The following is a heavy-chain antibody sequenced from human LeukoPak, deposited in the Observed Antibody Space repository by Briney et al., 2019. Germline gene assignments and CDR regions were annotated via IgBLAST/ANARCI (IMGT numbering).Heavy chain of an antibody. CDR2: IRQDGSEK. CDR1: GFTFSSYC. CDR3: ARHSRFWTRTKINWFDP. J-gene: IGHJ5*02. V-gene: IGHV3-7*05. Sequence: GGSLRRSCAASGFTFSSYCTTWVRQAPGKGLEWVANIRQDGSEKYYVDAVKGRFTISRDNAQNSLYLQMNSLRAADTAVYYCARHSRFWTRTKINWFDPWGQGTLVTVSS. D-gene: IGHD3/OR15-3a*01.